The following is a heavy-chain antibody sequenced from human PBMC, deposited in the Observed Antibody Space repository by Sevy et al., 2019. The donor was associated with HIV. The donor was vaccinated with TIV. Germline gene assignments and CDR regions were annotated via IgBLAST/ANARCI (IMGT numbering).Heavy chain of an antibody. D-gene: IGHD3-22*01. CDR3: ARDPPPNYYDSSGYHPAGSG. Sequence: ASVKVSCKASGYTFTSYGISWVRQAPGQGLEWMGWISAYNGNTNYAQKLQGRVTMTTDTSTSTAYMELRSLRSDDTAVYYCARDPPPNYYDSSGYHPAGSGWGQGTLVTVSS. V-gene: IGHV1-18*01. CDR2: ISAYNGNT. CDR1: GYTFTSYG. J-gene: IGHJ4*02.